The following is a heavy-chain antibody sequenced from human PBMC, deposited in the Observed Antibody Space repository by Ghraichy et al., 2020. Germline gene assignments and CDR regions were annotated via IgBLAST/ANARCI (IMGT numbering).Heavy chain of an antibody. D-gene: IGHD2-8*02. CDR2: ISASGATT. V-gene: IGHV3-23*01. Sequence: ETLSLTCGVSGFTFSSYDMRWVRQAPGKGMEWVSSISASGATTYYTDSVKGRFTTSRDNSKNTLYLQMNSLRAEDTAVYHCAKAWGNCTGGTCPPYNWFDPWGQGTQVTVSS. J-gene: IGHJ5*02. CDR1: GFTFSSYD. CDR3: AKAWGNCTGGTCPPYNWFDP.